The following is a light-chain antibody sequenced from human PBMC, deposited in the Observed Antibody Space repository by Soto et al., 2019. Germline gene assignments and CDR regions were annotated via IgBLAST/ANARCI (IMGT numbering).Light chain of an antibody. CDR1: SSDVGGYNS. Sequence: QSVLTQPPSASGSPGQSVTISCTGTSSDVGGYNSVSWYQQHPGKAPKLMIYEVSKRPSGVPDRFSGSKSGNTASLTVSGLQAEDEGDYYCSSYAGTNNGVFGGGTKLTVL. V-gene: IGLV2-8*01. CDR2: EVS. CDR3: SSYAGTNNGV. J-gene: IGLJ3*02.